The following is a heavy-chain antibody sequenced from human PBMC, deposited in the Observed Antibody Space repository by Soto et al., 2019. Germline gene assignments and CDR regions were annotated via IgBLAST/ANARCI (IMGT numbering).Heavy chain of an antibody. CDR1: GYTFTSYG. D-gene: IGHD2-2*01. J-gene: IGHJ4*02. CDR2: ISAYNSNT. V-gene: IGHV1-18*01. CDR3: ARDWVEDCSSTSCYVDLDY. Sequence: GASVKVSCKASGYTFTSYGISWVRQAPGQGLEWMGWISAYNSNTNYAQKLQGRVTMTTDTSTSTAYMELRSLRSDDTAVYYCARDWVEDCSSTSCYVDLDYWGQGTLVTVSS.